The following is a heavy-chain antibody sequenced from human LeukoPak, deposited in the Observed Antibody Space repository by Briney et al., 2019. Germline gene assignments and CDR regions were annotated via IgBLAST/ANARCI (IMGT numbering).Heavy chain of an antibody. J-gene: IGHJ6*02. CDR1: GFTFSSYG. CDR3: AKGPHYYDSSGYPIKYGMDV. Sequence: GRSLRLSCAASGFTFSSYGMHWVRQAPGKGLEWVAVISCDGSNKYYADSVKGRFTISRDNSKNTLYLQMNSLRAEDTAVYYCAKGPHYYDSSGYPIKYGMDVWGQGTTVTVSS. CDR2: ISCDGSNK. V-gene: IGHV3-30*18. D-gene: IGHD3-22*01.